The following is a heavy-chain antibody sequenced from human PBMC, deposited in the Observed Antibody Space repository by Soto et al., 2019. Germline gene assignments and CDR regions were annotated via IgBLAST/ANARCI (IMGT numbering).Heavy chain of an antibody. Sequence: QVQLVESGGGVVQPGRSLRLSCAASGFTFSSYAMHWVRQAPGKGLEWVAVISYDGSNKYYADSVKGRFTISRDNSKNTRYLQMNSLRAEDTAVYYCARGRGIAVAGTDYWGQGTLVTVSS. CDR2: ISYDGSNK. J-gene: IGHJ4*02. V-gene: IGHV3-30-3*01. CDR1: GFTFSSYA. D-gene: IGHD6-19*01. CDR3: ARGRGIAVAGTDY.